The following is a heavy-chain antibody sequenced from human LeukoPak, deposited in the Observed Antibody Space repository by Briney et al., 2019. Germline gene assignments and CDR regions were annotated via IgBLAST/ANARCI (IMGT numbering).Heavy chain of an antibody. J-gene: IGHJ5*02. D-gene: IGHD6-19*01. CDR2: IYYSGST. V-gene: IGHV4-31*03. CDR1: GGSISSGGYY. Sequence: PSETLSLTCTVSGGSISSGGYYWSWIRQHPGKGLEWIGYIYYSGSTYYNPSLKSRVTISVDTSKNQFSLKLSSVTAADTAVYYCARDSHAVAGYNRFDPWGQGTLVTVSS. CDR3: ARDSHAVAGYNRFDP.